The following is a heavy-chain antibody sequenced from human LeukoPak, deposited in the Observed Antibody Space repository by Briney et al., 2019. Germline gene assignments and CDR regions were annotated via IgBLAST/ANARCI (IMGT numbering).Heavy chain of an antibody. Sequence: ASVKVSCKASGYTFTSYDINWVRQAIGQGLEWMGWMNPNSGNTGYAQKFQGRVTMTRNTSISTAYMELSSLRSEDTAVYYCARGRVEVIDAFDIWGQGTMVTVSS. CDR3: ARGRVEVIDAFDI. J-gene: IGHJ3*02. D-gene: IGHD2-15*01. V-gene: IGHV1-8*01. CDR1: GYTFTSYD. CDR2: MNPNSGNT.